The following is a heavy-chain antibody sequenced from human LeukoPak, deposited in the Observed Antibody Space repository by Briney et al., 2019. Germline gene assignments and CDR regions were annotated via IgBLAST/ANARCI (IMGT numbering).Heavy chain of an antibody. V-gene: IGHV4-4*07. J-gene: IGHJ4*02. Sequence: PETLSLTCTVSGGSISSYYWSWIRQPAGKGLEWIGRIYTSGSTNYNPSLKSRVTMSVDTSKNQFSLKLSSVTAADTAVYYCARVRYVVPAAIVFDYWGQGTLVTVSS. CDR2: IYTSGST. CDR3: ARVRYVVPAAIVFDY. D-gene: IGHD2-2*01. CDR1: GGSISSYY.